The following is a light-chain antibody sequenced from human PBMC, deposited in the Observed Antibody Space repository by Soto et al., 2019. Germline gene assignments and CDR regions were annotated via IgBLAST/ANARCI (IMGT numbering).Light chain of an antibody. CDR3: QQGIQWSGT. CDR2: DAS. CDR1: QSARTY. V-gene: IGKV3-11*01. Sequence: ETVERQYAATSDLNTGERATISYTASQSARTYLAWYQQKPGQAPRLLIYDASNRAPGIPARFSGSGSGTDLTFTICCLEAEDIAGYWCQQGIQWSGTFGRGIKGDIK. J-gene: IGKJ3*01.